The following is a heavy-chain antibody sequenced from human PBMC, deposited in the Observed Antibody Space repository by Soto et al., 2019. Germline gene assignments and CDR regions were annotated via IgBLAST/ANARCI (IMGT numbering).Heavy chain of an antibody. J-gene: IGHJ4*02. CDR2: ISYDGSNK. V-gene: IGHV3-30*18. CDR1: GFTFSSYG. CDR3: AKDPDSSGWYDY. Sequence: QVQLVESGGGVVQPGRSLRLSCAASGFTFSSYGMHWVRQAPGKGLEWVAVISYDGSNKYYADSVKGRFTISRDNSKNTLYLQMNSLRAEDTAVYYCAKDPDSSGWYDYWGQGTLVTVSS. D-gene: IGHD6-19*01.